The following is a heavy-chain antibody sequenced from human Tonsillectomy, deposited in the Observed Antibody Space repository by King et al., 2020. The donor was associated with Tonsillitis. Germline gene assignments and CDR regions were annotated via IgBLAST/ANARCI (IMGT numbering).Heavy chain of an antibody. CDR2: IYYSGST. Sequence: VQLQESGPGLVKPSETLSLTCTVSGGSISSYYWTWIRQPPGKGLEWIGYIYYSGSTNYNPSLKSRVTISVDTSKNQFSLKLSSVTAADTAVYYCARVNRPPPAIAAAGGWFDPWGQGTLVTVSS. V-gene: IGHV4-59*01. CDR1: GGSISSYY. CDR3: ARVNRPPPAIAAAGGWFDP. D-gene: IGHD6-13*01. J-gene: IGHJ5*02.